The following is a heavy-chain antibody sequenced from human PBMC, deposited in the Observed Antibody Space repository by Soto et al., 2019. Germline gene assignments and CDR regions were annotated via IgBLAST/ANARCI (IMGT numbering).Heavy chain of an antibody. D-gene: IGHD2-15*01. Sequence: ASVKVSCKASGYTFSSFYMHWVRQAPGQSLEWMGIINPSGGSTLYAQKFLGRSSISRDTSTSTVYMELSSLRSEDTAVYYCAREDCTGGSCYSVGGGMDVWGQGTTVTVSS. CDR3: AREDCTGGSCYSVGGGMDV. V-gene: IGHV1-46*01. CDR1: GYTFSSFY. CDR2: INPSGGST. J-gene: IGHJ6*01.